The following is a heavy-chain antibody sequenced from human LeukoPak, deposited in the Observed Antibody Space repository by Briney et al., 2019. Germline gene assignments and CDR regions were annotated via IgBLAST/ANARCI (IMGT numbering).Heavy chain of an antibody. Sequence: GGSLRLSCAASGFTFSSYAMSWVRQAPGKGLEWVSAISGSGGSTYYADSVKGRFTISRDNSKNTLYLQMNSLRAEDTAVYYCARTQLQFTIFGVLPDHWGQGTVVTVFS. D-gene: IGHD3-3*01. CDR3: ARTQLQFTIFGVLPDH. CDR2: ISGSGGST. CDR1: GFTFSSYA. J-gene: IGHJ4*02. V-gene: IGHV3-23*01.